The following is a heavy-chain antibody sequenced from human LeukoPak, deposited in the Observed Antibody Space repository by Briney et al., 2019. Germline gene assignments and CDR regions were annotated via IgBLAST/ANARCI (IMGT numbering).Heavy chain of an antibody. D-gene: IGHD1-14*01. CDR3: ARDYDRGYAEPI. CDR1: NGSISSFY. CDR2: ISSSSSYT. V-gene: IGHV3-11*05. Sequence: LSLTCTVSNGSISSFYWTWIRQAPGKGLEWVSYISSSSSYTNYADSVKGRFTISRDNAKNSLYLQMNSLRAEDTAVYYCARDYDRGYAEPIWGQGTMVTVSS. J-gene: IGHJ3*02.